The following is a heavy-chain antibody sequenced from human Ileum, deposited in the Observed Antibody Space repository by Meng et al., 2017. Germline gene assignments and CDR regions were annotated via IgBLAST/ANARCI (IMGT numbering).Heavy chain of an antibody. Sequence: GSLRLSCAVYGGSFSGYYWSWIRQPPGKGLEWIGEINHSGSTNYNPSLKSRVTISVDTSKNQFSLKLSSVTAADTAVYYCSRVRVRYFDWLRTPVQYYFDYWGQGTRVTGSS. V-gene: IGHV4-34*01. CDR2: INHSGST. CDR1: GGSFSGYY. CDR3: SRVRVRYFDWLRTPVQYYFDY. D-gene: IGHD3-9*01. J-gene: IGHJ4*02.